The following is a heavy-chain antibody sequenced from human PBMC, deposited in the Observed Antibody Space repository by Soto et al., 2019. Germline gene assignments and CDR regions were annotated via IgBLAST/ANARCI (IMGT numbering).Heavy chain of an antibody. D-gene: IGHD3-16*01. V-gene: IGHV3-33*01. CDR1: GFTFSSYG. Sequence: QVHLVESGGGVVQPGRSLRLSCAASGFTFSSYGMHWVRQAPGKGLEWVAFIWHDGGNKFYAESVKGRFTISRDNSKKTLYLQMTSLSAEDTAMYYCARDGDVNTGFGKDYWGQGTLVTFSS. CDR2: IWHDGGNK. J-gene: IGHJ4*02. CDR3: ARDGDVNTGFGKDY.